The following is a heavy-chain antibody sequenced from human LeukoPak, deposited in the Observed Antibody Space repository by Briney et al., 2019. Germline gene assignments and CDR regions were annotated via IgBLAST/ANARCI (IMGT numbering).Heavy chain of an antibody. D-gene: IGHD2-2*01. CDR3: ARATIREDIVVVPAAIDY. Sequence: PSETLSLTCTVSGGSISSGDYYWSWIRQPPGKGLEWIGYIYYSGSTYYNPSLKSRVTISVDTSKNQFPLKLSSVTAADTAVYYCARATIREDIVVVPAAIDYWGQGTLVTVSS. J-gene: IGHJ4*02. CDR1: GGSISSGDYY. CDR2: IYYSGST. V-gene: IGHV4-30-4*01.